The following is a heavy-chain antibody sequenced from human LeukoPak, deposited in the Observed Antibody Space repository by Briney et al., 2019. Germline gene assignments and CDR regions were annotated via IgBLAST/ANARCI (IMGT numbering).Heavy chain of an antibody. CDR2: ISYDGSNK. Sequence: GGSLRLSCAASGFTFSSYAMHWVRQAPGKGLEWVAVISYDGSNKYYTDSVKGRFTISRDNSKNTLYLQMNSLRAEDTAVYYCARDDSEPLKLWSAYHYYYYYGMDVWGQGTTVTVSS. D-gene: IGHD5-18*01. CDR1: GFTFSSYA. CDR3: ARDDSEPLKLWSAYHYYYYYGMDV. V-gene: IGHV3-30-3*01. J-gene: IGHJ6*02.